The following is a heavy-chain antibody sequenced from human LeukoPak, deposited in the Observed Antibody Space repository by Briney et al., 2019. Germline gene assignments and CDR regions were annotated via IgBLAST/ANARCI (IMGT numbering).Heavy chain of an antibody. V-gene: IGHV3-23*01. CDR2: ISGSGGST. CDR1: GFTVSSNY. Sequence: PGGSLRLSCAASGFTVSSNYMSWVRQAPGKGLEWVSAISGSGGSTYYADSVKGRFTISRDNSKNTLYLQMNSLRAEDTAVYYCAKDQYSGWYRGDWFDPWGQGTLVTVSS. CDR3: AKDQYSGWYRGDWFDP. D-gene: IGHD6-19*01. J-gene: IGHJ5*02.